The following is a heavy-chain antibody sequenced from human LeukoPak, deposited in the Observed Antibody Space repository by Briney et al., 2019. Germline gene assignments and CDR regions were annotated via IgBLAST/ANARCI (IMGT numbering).Heavy chain of an antibody. CDR2: INHSGST. D-gene: IGHD2-2*01. V-gene: IGHV4-34*01. Sequence: SETLSLTCAAYGGSFSGYYWSWIRQPPGKGLEWIGEINHSGSTNYNPSLKSRVTISVDTSKNQFSLKLSSVTAADTAVYYCARVSRGCSSTSCPRYYYYYYMDVWGKGTTVTVSS. CDR1: GGSFSGYY. CDR3: ARVSRGCSSTSCPRYYYYYYMDV. J-gene: IGHJ6*03.